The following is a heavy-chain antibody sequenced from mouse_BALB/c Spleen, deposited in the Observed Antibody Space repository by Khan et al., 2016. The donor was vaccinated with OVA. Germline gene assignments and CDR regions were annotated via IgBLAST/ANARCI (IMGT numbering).Heavy chain of an antibody. CDR1: GFSLTNYS. CDR3: ARRGYDYGRGAWFAY. V-gene: IGHV2-2*02. Sequence: QVQLKESGPGLVQPSQSLSITCTVSGFSLTNYSVHWVRQSPGKGLEWLGVIWSAGSTDYNAAFISRLSISKDNSRSQLFFKMNSRQPNDTAIYYCARRGYDYGRGAWFAYWGQGTLVTVSA. J-gene: IGHJ3*01. CDR2: IWSAGST. D-gene: IGHD2-4*01.